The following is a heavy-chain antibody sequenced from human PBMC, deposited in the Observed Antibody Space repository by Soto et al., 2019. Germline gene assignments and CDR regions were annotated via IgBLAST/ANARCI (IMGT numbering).Heavy chain of an antibody. V-gene: IGHV3-7*01. Sequence: PGGSLRLSCADSGFTFSGDWMSWVRQAPGKGLEWVANIKQDGSEKYYVDSVKGRFTISRDNAKNSLYLQMNSLRAEDTAVYYCARVKSAGYYGSGSAHDAFDIWGQGTMVTVSS. J-gene: IGHJ3*02. CDR1: GFTFSGDW. D-gene: IGHD3-10*01. CDR3: ARVKSAGYYGSGSAHDAFDI. CDR2: IKQDGSEK.